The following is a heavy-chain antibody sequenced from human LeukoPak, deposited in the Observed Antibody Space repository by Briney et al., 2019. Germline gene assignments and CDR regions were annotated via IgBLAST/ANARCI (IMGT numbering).Heavy chain of an antibody. CDR1: GGSISSYY. Sequence: KPSETLSLTRTVSGGSISSYYRSWIRQPPGKGLEWIGSIYYSGSTYYNPSLKSRVTISVDTSKNQFSLKLSSVTAADTAVYYCARQYYYDSSGVDPWGQGTLVTVSS. D-gene: IGHD3-22*01. J-gene: IGHJ5*02. CDR2: IYYSGST. V-gene: IGHV4-59*05. CDR3: ARQYYYDSSGVDP.